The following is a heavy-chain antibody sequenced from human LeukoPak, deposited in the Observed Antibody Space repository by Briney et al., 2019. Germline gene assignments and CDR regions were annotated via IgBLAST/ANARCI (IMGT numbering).Heavy chain of an antibody. CDR1: GFTFSSSW. CDR3: ARGGRPDY. J-gene: IGHJ4*02. V-gene: IGHV3-7*01. Sequence: GGSLRLSCATSGFTFSSSWMSWVRQAPGKGLECVANVKEDGREKYYVDSVKGRFTISRDNAKNSLYLQMSSLRAEDTAVYYCARGGRPDYWGQGTLVTVSS. D-gene: IGHD3-10*01. CDR2: VKEDGREK.